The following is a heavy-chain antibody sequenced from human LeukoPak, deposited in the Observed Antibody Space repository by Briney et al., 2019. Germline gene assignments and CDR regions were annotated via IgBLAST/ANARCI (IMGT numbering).Heavy chain of an antibody. J-gene: IGHJ3*01. CDR3: ARQQYLAFNF. Sequence: GESLKISCKGSGYSFTTYWIVWMRLMPGKGLEWMGIIYPGDSETRYSTSFQGQVTISADKSISTAYLQWSSLKASDTAIYYCARQQYLAFNFWCQGTMVTVSS. CDR1: GYSFTTYW. V-gene: IGHV5-51*01. CDR2: IYPGDSET. D-gene: IGHD2/OR15-2a*01.